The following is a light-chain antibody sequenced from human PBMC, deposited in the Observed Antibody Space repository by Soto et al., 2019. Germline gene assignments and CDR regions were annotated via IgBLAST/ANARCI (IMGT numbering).Light chain of an antibody. CDR1: QSVSSSY. Sequence: EIVLTQSPGTLSLSPGERATLSCRASQSVSSSYLACYQQKPGQAPTILIHDVSSRATGIPDRFSGSASGTDFTLTISLLEPKDVAVHYCQLYGRSPLTFGGENKVETK. CDR2: DVS. CDR3: QLYGRSPLT. V-gene: IGKV3-20*01. J-gene: IGKJ4*01.